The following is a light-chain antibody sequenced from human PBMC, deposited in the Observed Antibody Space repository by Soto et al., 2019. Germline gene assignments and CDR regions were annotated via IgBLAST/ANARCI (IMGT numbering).Light chain of an antibody. J-gene: IGKJ5*01. Sequence: IVLTQSPATLSLPPGERATLSCRASQSVSSYLAWYQQKPGQAPRLLIYDASNRATGIPARFSGSGSGTDFTLTISSLEPEDFAVYYCQQRSNWPSLITFGQGTRLEIK. CDR3: QQRSNWPSLIT. CDR1: QSVSSY. CDR2: DAS. V-gene: IGKV3-11*01.